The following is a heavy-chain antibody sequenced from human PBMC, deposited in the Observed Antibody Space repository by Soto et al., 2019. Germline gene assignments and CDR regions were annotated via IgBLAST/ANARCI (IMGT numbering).Heavy chain of an antibody. V-gene: IGHV1-18*01. CDR3: ARFYGSGSFPYDY. J-gene: IGHJ4*02. Sequence: QVQVVQSGAEVKEPGAPVEVACKASGYTFTTYGISWVRQAPGQGLEWIGWINAYTGNTNYAQKVQGRVTMTTDTSTSTAYMELRSLRSDDTAVYYCARFYGSGSFPYDYWGQGTLVTVSS. D-gene: IGHD3-10*01. CDR1: GYTFTTYG. CDR2: INAYTGNT.